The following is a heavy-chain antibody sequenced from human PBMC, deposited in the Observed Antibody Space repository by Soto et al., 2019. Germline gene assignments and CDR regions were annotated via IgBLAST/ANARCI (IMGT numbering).Heavy chain of an antibody. Sequence: GGSLRLSCAASGFTFSGSAIHWVRQAPGKGLEWVGRIRSKVNSNATAYAASVNGRFTISRDDSKNTAYLQMNSLKTEDTAVYYCTRPRGSGDYWGQGTLVTVSS. CDR2: IRSKVNSNAT. V-gene: IGHV3-73*01. D-gene: IGHD3-10*01. CDR3: TRPRGSGDY. CDR1: GFTFSGSA. J-gene: IGHJ4*02.